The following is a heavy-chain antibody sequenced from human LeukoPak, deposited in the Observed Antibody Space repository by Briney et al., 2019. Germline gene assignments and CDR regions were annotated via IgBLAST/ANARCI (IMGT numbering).Heavy chain of an antibody. CDR2: IYPGDSDT. Sequence: GESLKISRKSSGYNFTSYWIGWVRQMPGKGLEWMGLIYPGDSDTRYSPSFQGQVTTSADKSISTAYLQWSSLKVSDTAMYYCARQAGDAFDIWGQGTMVTVSS. J-gene: IGHJ3*02. CDR1: GYNFTSYW. V-gene: IGHV5-51*01. CDR3: ARQAGDAFDI.